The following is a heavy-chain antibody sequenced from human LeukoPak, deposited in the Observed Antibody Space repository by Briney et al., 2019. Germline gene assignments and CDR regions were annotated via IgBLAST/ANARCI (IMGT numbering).Heavy chain of an antibody. CDR2: IYYSGST. Sequence: PETLSLTCIVSGGSISSYYWSWIRQPPGAGLEWIGDIYYSGSTNYNPSLKSRVTISVDTSKNQFSLKLSSVTAADTAVYYCARDLMYYYDSSGNAFDIWGQGTTVIVSS. V-gene: IGHV4-59*01. D-gene: IGHD3-22*01. CDR3: ARDLMYYYDSSGNAFDI. J-gene: IGHJ3*02. CDR1: GGSISSYY.